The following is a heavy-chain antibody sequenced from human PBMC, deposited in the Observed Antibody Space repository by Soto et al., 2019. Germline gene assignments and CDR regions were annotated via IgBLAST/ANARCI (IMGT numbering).Heavy chain of an antibody. J-gene: IGHJ3*02. CDR3: AREAAVTNHAFDI. CDR2: IWYDGTNK. Sequence: GSLRLSCAASGFTFSSYGMHWVRQAPGKGPEWVAVIWYDGTNKNHADSVKGRVTISRDNSKNTLYLQMNSLRVEDTGVYYCAREAAVTNHAFDIWGQGTMVTVSS. V-gene: IGHV3-33*01. CDR1: GFTFSSYG. D-gene: IGHD4-17*01.